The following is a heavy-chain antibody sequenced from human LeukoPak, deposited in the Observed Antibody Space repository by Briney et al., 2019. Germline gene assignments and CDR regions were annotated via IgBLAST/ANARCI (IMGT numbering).Heavy chain of an antibody. V-gene: IGHV4-38-2*01. CDR1: GYSISNGYY. J-gene: IGHJ4*02. Sequence: SETLSLTCAVSGYSISNGYYWGWIRQPPGKGLEWIGSIYHSESTSYYPSLKSRVSISVDTSKNHFSLKVSSVTAADAAVYFCAGGTNDYTFDYWGQGTLVTVSS. CDR3: AGGTNDYTFDY. D-gene: IGHD4-11*01. CDR2: IYHSEST.